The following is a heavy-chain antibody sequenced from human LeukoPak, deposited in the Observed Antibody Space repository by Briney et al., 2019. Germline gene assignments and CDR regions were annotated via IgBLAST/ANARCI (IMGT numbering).Heavy chain of an antibody. Sequence: GGSLRLSCAASGFTFSDYWMSWIRQAPGKGLEWVSGISGSGGSTFYADSVKGRFTISRDNSKNTLYLQMNSLRADDTAVYYCAKDQSGGSYTDYWGQGTLVTVSS. CDR1: GFTFSDYW. V-gene: IGHV3-23*01. J-gene: IGHJ4*02. D-gene: IGHD1-26*01. CDR2: ISGSGGST. CDR3: AKDQSGGSYTDY.